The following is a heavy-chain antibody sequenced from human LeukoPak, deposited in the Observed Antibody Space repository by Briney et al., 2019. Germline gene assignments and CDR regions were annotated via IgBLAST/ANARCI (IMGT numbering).Heavy chain of an antibody. CDR3: AREGSRGDAFDI. Sequence: ASVTVSCKASGGTFSSYAISWVRQAPGQGLEWMGGIIPIFGTANYAQKFQGRVTITADESTSTAYMELSSLRSEDTAVYYCAREGSRGDAFDIWGQGTMVTVSS. CDR2: IIPIFGTA. D-gene: IGHD3-10*01. V-gene: IGHV1-69*13. CDR1: GGTFSSYA. J-gene: IGHJ3*02.